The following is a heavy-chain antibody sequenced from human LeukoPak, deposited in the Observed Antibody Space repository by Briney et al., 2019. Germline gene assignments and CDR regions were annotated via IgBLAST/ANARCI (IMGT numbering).Heavy chain of an antibody. CDR1: GGSISTYY. J-gene: IGHJ5*02. CDR2: IYYTGST. V-gene: IGHV4-59*01. CDR3: ARVESEIAPSHPYNWFDP. D-gene: IGHD6-13*01. Sequence: EASETLSLTCTVSGGSISTYYWSWIRQPPGRGLEWIGYIYYTGSTNYNPSLKSRVTMSVDTSKNQFSLKLTSVTAADTAVYYCARVESEIAPSHPYNWFDPWGQGTLVTVSS.